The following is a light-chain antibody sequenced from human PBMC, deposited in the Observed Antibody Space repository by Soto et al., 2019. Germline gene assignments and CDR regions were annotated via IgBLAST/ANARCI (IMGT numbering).Light chain of an antibody. CDR3: QKYNSAPWT. J-gene: IGKJ1*01. CDR2: AAS. CDR1: QGISSS. V-gene: IGKV1-27*01. Sequence: DIQMTQSPSSLSASVGDRVTITCRARQGISSSLAWYQQKPGKVPKVLISAASTLQSGVPSRFSGSGSGTDFTLTISSLQPEDVATYYCQKYNSAPWTFGQGTKVEIK.